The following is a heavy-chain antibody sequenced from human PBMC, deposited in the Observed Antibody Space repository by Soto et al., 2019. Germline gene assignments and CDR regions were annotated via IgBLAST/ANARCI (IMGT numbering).Heavy chain of an antibody. CDR2: ISAYNGNT. CDR1: GYTFTSYG. V-gene: IGHV1-18*01. J-gene: IGHJ4*02. D-gene: IGHD5-18*01. Sequence: ASVKVSCKASGYTFTSYGISWVRQAPGQGLEWMGWISAYNGNTNYAQKLQGRVTMTTDTSTSTAYMELRSLRSDDTAVCYCARVLSVDTAMDFDYWGQGTLVTVSS. CDR3: ARVLSVDTAMDFDY.